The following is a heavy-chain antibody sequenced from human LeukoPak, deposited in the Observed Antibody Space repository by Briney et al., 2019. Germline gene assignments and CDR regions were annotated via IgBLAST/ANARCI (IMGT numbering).Heavy chain of an antibody. Sequence: GGSLRLSCAVSGFTFSSYSMNWVRQAPGKGLEWVSSISSSSSYIYYADSVKGRFTISRDNAKNSLYLQTNSLRPEDTAFYYCARDGGWYKRGLDYYYYYMDVWGKGTTVTVSS. CDR3: ARDGGWYKRGLDYYYYYMDV. CDR1: GFTFSSYS. CDR2: ISSSSSYI. J-gene: IGHJ6*03. D-gene: IGHD6-19*01. V-gene: IGHV3-21*04.